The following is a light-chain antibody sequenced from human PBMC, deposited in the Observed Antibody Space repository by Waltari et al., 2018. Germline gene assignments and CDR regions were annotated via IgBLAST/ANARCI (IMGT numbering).Light chain of an antibody. V-gene: IGKV1-39*01. CDR3: QQSYSMPRT. J-gene: IGKJ2*01. Sequence: DIHMTQSPSSLSASVGDSVAITCRASQSVDNYLNWYRQRPGKAPELLIYAASSLQGGVPSRFTGSGYGTDFTLTISSLQSEDFATYYCQQSYSMPRTFGQGTKLEI. CDR2: AAS. CDR1: QSVDNY.